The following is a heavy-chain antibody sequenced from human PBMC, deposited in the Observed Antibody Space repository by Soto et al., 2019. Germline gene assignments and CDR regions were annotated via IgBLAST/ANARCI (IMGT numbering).Heavy chain of an antibody. CDR2: IKVDGSEK. CDR3: ARGGPAAIVY. CDR1: GFTFSSYW. J-gene: IGHJ4*02. Sequence: GGSLRLSCAASGFTFSSYWMIWVRQAPGKGLEWVANIKVDGSEKYYVDSVKGRFTISRDNSRNTLYLQMNSLRAEDTAVYYCARGGPAAIVYWGQGTLVTVSS. D-gene: IGHD2-2*01. V-gene: IGHV3-7*03.